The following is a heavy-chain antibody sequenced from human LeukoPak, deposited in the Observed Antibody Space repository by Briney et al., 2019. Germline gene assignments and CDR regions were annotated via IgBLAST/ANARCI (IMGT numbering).Heavy chain of an antibody. CDR2: IRYDGSNK. J-gene: IGHJ4*02. D-gene: IGHD6-19*01. CDR1: GFTFSSYG. Sequence: GGSLRLSCAASGFTFSSYGMHWVRQAPGKGLEWVAFIRYDGSNKYYADSVKGRFTISRDNSKNTLYLQMNSLRAEDTAVYYCAKEIGVADLFDYWGQGTLVTVSS. CDR3: AKEIGVADLFDY. V-gene: IGHV3-30*02.